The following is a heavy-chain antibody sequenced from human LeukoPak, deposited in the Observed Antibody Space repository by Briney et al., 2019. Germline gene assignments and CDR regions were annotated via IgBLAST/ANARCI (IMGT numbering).Heavy chain of an antibody. CDR2: ISVSSSTI. V-gene: IGHV3-48*01. Sequence: GGPLRLSCAASGFTFTSYSMNWVRQAPGKGLEWISYISVSSSTIYYADSVRGRFTISRDNAKNSLYLQMNSLRAEDAAVYYCVPGYCTSSSCSHYFNYWGQGTLVTVSS. D-gene: IGHD2-2*01. CDR1: GFTFTSYS. CDR3: VPGYCTSSSCSHYFNY. J-gene: IGHJ4*02.